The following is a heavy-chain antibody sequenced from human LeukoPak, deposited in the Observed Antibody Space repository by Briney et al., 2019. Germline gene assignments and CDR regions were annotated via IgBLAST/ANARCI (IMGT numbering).Heavy chain of an antibody. D-gene: IGHD3-3*01. V-gene: IGHV4-34*01. Sequence: PSETLSLTCAVYGGSFSGYYWSWIRQPPGKGLEWIGEINHSGSTNYNPSLKSRVTISVDTSKNQFPLKLSSVTAADTAVYYCARESGYYYEPFDIWGQGTMVTVSS. J-gene: IGHJ3*02. CDR3: ARESGYYYEPFDI. CDR2: INHSGST. CDR1: GGSFSGYY.